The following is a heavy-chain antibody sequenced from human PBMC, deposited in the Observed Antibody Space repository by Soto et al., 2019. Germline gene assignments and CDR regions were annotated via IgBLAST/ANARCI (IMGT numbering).Heavy chain of an antibody. J-gene: IGHJ4*02. CDR3: AKDCSSTSCPIDY. V-gene: IGHV3-23*01. D-gene: IGHD2-2*01. CDR1: GFTFSSYA. CDR2: IIGSGGST. Sequence: EVQLLESGGGLVQPGGSLRLSCAASGFTFSSYAMSWVRQAPGKGLEWVSAIIGSGGSTYYADSVKGRFTISRDNSKNTLYLQMNSLRAEDTAVYYCAKDCSSTSCPIDYWGQGTLVTVSS.